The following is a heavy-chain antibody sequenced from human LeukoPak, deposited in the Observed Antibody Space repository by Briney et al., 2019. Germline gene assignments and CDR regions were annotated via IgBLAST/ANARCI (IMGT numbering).Heavy chain of an antibody. V-gene: IGHV4-59*08. CDR3: ARSLRGYRFATDY. CDR2: IYYSGST. D-gene: IGHD5-18*01. J-gene: IGHJ4*02. CDR1: GDSINSYY. Sequence: SETLSLTCTVSGDSINSYYWSWIRQPPGKGLEWIGYIYYSGSTKYNPSIKSRVTISVDTTKNQFSLKLSSVTAADTAVYYCARSLRGYRFATDYWGQETRVTVS.